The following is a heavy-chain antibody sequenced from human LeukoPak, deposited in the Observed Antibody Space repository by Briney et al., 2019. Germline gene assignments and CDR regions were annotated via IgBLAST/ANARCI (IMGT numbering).Heavy chain of an antibody. Sequence: PRRSLRLSCAASGFTFSSYGMHWVRQAPGKGLEWVAVISYDGSNKYYADSVKGRFTISRDNSKNTLYLQMNSLRAEDTAVYYCAKESIAAAPFDYWGQGTLVTVSS. J-gene: IGHJ4*02. V-gene: IGHV3-30*18. CDR2: ISYDGSNK. CDR3: AKESIAAAPFDY. CDR1: GFTFSSYG. D-gene: IGHD6-13*01.